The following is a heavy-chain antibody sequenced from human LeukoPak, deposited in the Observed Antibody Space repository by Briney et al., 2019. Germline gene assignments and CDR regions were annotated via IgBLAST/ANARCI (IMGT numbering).Heavy chain of an antibody. CDR1: GFTFSRNW. CDR3: AKEPNYYGSGSY. Sequence: GGSLRLSCAASGFTFSRNWMGWVRQAPGKGLEWVAVISYDGSNKYYADSVKGRFTISRDNSKNTLYLQMNSLRAEDTAVYYCAKEPNYYGSGSYWGQGTLVTVSS. D-gene: IGHD3-10*01. CDR2: ISYDGSNK. V-gene: IGHV3-30*18. J-gene: IGHJ4*02.